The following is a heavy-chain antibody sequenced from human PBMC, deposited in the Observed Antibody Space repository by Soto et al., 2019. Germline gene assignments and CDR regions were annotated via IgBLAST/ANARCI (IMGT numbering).Heavy chain of an antibody. J-gene: IGHJ4*02. Sequence: GGSLRLSCAASGFTFSSYAMSWVRQAPGKGLEWVSAISGSGGSTYYADSVKGRFTISRDNSKNTLYLQMNSLRAEDTAVYYCAKDPLGSGYDYTNFDYWGQGTLVTVSS. CDR1: GFTFSSYA. V-gene: IGHV3-23*01. D-gene: IGHD5-12*01. CDR2: ISGSGGST. CDR3: AKDPLGSGYDYTNFDY.